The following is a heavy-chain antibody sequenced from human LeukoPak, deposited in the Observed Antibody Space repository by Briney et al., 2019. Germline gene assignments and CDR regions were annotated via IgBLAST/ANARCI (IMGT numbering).Heavy chain of an antibody. J-gene: IGHJ4*02. CDR3: VTGKGWNDYSFDY. CDR2: IRYDGSDK. Sequence: GGSLRLSCAASGFTFSTYGMHWVRQAPGKGLEWVAFIRYDGSDKYYADSVKGRFTISRDNSKNTLSLQMNSLRAEDTAMYYCVTGKGWNDYSFDYWGQGTLVTVSS. V-gene: IGHV3-30*02. D-gene: IGHD1-1*01. CDR1: GFTFSTYG.